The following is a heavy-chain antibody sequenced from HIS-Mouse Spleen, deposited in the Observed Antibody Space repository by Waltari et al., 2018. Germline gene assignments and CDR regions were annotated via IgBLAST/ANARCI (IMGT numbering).Heavy chain of an antibody. J-gene: IGHJ5*02. CDR2: ISYDGSNK. V-gene: IGHV3-30*18. D-gene: IGHD6-13*01. CDR1: GFTFISYG. CDR3: AKEYSSSHNWFDP. Sequence: QVQLVESGGGVVQPGRSLRLSCAASGFTFISYGLHWFRQAPGKGLGWVAVISYDGSNKYYADSVKGRFTISRDNSKNTLYLQMNSLRAEDTAVYYCAKEYSSSHNWFDPWGQGTLVTVSS.